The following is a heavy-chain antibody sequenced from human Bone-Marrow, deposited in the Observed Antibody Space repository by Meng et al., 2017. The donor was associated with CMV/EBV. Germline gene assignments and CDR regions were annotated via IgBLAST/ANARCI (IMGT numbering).Heavy chain of an antibody. CDR3: GLQLLYGFYYYYYGMDV. CDR1: GGTFSSYA. Sequence: SVKVSCKASGGTFSSYAISWVRQAPGQGLEWMGGIIPIFGTANYAQKFQGRVTITTDESTSTAYMELSSLRSEDTAVYYCGLQLLYGFYYYYYGMDVWGQGTMVTGSS. D-gene: IGHD2-2*02. J-gene: IGHJ6*02. CDR2: IIPIFGTA. V-gene: IGHV1-69*05.